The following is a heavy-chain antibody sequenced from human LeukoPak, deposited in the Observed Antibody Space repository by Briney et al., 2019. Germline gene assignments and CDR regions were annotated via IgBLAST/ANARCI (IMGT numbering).Heavy chain of an antibody. CDR3: ARGRRSGYYYGMDV. Sequence: GGSLRPSCAASGFTFSSYWMSWVRQAPGKGLEWVATIKQDGSEKYYVDSVKGRFTISRDNAKNSLYLQMNSLRAEDTAVYYCARGRRSGYYYGMDVWGQGTTVTVSS. V-gene: IGHV3-7*01. CDR2: IKQDGSEK. J-gene: IGHJ6*02. CDR1: GFTFSSYW.